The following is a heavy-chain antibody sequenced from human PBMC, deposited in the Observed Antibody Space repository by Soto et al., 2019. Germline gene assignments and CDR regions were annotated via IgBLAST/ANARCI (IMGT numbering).Heavy chain of an antibody. CDR3: ATGGGALDI. Sequence: QVQLVQSGAEVKEPGATVKVSCTASGNIVANYGINWVRQAPGQGLEWMGFISGYSGNAHYSQKFQGRVTVTTDTSTTTAYMELTSLTSDDTALYYCATGGGALDIWGQGTMVTVSS. V-gene: IGHV1-18*01. J-gene: IGHJ3*02. CDR2: ISGYSGNA. CDR1: GNIVANYG.